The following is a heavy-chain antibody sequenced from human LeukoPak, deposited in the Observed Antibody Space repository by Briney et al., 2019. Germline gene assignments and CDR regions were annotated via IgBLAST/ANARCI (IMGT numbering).Heavy chain of an antibody. CDR3: ARDWAFGGVIVKNY. D-gene: IGHD3-16*02. V-gene: IGHV4-39*07. Sequence: SETLSLTCTVSGDSITTGAYYWGWIRQPPGKGLEWNANIFYSGATFYNPSLESRVTISVDTSKNQFSLKLSSVTAADTAVYYCARDWAFGGVIVKNYWGQGILVTVSS. CDR2: IFYSGAT. J-gene: IGHJ4*02. CDR1: GDSITTGAYY.